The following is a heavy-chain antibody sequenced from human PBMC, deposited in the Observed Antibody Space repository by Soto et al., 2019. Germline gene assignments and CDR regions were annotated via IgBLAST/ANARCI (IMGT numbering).Heavy chain of an antibody. D-gene: IGHD3-9*01. CDR2: INPKSGGT. J-gene: IGHJ4*02. CDR1: GYTFSDYY. Sequence: GASVKVSCKASGYTFSDYYIHWVRQAPGQGLEWMGWINPKSGGTNYAQKFQGRVSMTWDTSLKTAYMELSSLMSEDTAVYYCARPPGYISDWYYFDLWGQGTQVTVSS. V-gene: IGHV1-2*02. CDR3: ARPPGYISDWYYFDL.